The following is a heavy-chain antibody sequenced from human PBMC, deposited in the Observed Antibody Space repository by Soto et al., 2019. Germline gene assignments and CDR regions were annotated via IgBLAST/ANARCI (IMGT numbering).Heavy chain of an antibody. CDR3: AHRRMVPNCWDY. D-gene: IGHD1-1*01. V-gene: IGHV2-5*01. J-gene: IGHJ4*02. CDR1: GFSLNISGGG. Sequence: QITLKESGPTLVKPTQTLTLTCTFSGFSLNISGGGVAWIRQPPGKALEWLALIYWNDDTRYSPSLRSRLTITTDTSKNQVVLSMTHMDPVDTATYYCAHRRMVPNCWDYWGQGTLVTVSS. CDR2: IYWNDDT.